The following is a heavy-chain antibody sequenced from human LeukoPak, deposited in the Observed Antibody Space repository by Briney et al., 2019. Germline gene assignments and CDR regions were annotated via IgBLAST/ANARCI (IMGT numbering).Heavy chain of an antibody. V-gene: IGHV3-21*01. CDR2: ISSSSSYI. CDR3: ARAGGHWDYFDY. D-gene: IGHD3-16*01. Sequence: GGSLRLSCAASGVTFSSYSMNWVRQAPAKGLEWVSSISSSSSYIYYADSVKGRFTISRDNSNNILNLQMNSLRAEDTALYYCARAGGHWDYFDYWGQGTLVTVSS. CDR1: GVTFSSYS. J-gene: IGHJ4*02.